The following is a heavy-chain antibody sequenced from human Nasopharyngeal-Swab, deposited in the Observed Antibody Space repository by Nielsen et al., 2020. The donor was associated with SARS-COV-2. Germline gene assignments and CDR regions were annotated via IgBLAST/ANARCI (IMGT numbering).Heavy chain of an antibody. V-gene: IGHV4-30-4*01. CDR2: IYYSGST. CDR3: ARGEWFGESYASGGMDV. Sequence: LRLSCTVSGGSISSGDYYWSWIRQPPGKGLEWIGYIYYSGSTYYNPSLKSRVTISVDTSKNQFSLKLSSVTAADTAVYYCARGEWFGESYASGGMDVWGQGTTVTVSS. D-gene: IGHD3-10*01. CDR1: GGSISSGDYY. J-gene: IGHJ6*02.